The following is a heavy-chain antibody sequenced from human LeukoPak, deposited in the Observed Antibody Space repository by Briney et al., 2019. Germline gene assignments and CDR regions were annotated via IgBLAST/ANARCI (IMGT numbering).Heavy chain of an antibody. V-gene: IGHV4-4*07. Sequence: SETLSLTCTVSGGSISSYYWSWIRQPAGKGLEWIGRIYTSGSTNYNPSLKSRVTMSVDTSKNQFSLKLSSVTAADTAVYYCARRARYYYDSSGYSVFDYWGRGTLVTVSS. D-gene: IGHD3-22*01. J-gene: IGHJ4*02. CDR1: GGSISSYY. CDR3: ARRARYYYDSSGYSVFDY. CDR2: IYTSGST.